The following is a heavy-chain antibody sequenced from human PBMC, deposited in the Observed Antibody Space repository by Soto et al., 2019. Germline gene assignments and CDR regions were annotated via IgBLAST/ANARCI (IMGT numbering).Heavy chain of an antibody. CDR1: GYTFTSYG. Sequence: GASVKVSCKASGYTFTSYGISWVRQAPGQGLEWMGWISAYNENTNYAQEFQGRVIMTTDTSTSTAYMELRSLRSDDTAVYYCARGPPGGRSSSWYNYWGQGTLVTVSS. D-gene: IGHD6-13*01. CDR2: ISAYNENT. V-gene: IGHV1-18*01. J-gene: IGHJ4*02. CDR3: ARGPPGGRSSSWYNY.